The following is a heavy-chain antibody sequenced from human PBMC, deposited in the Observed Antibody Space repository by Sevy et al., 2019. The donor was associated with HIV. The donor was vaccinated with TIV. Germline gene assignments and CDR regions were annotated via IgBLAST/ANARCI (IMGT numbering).Heavy chain of an antibody. V-gene: IGHV3-23*01. J-gene: IGHJ4*02. CDR3: AKAGPRRPSRNIVGTTSFVY. D-gene: IGHD1-26*01. CDR1: GFTFTSYA. Sequence: GGSLRLSCAASGFTFTSYAMSWVRQAPGKGLEWVSTVSGSGDNTYYEDSMKGQFTISRDNSKNTRYLQMNSLRAEDTAVYYCAKAGPRRPSRNIVGTTSFVYWGQGTLVTVSS. CDR2: VSGSGDNT.